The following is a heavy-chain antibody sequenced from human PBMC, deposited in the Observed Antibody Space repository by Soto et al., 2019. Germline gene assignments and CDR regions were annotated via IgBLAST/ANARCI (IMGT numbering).Heavy chain of an antibody. V-gene: IGHV4-59*01. CDR1: GGSISSYY. CDR2: IYYSGST. D-gene: IGHD3-22*01. CDR3: ARGPERDDSSGYGWFDP. J-gene: IGHJ5*02. Sequence: SETLSLTCTVSGGSISSYYWSWIRQPPGKGLEWIGYIYYSGSTNYNPSLKSRVTISVDTSKNQFSLKLSSVTAADTAVYYCARGPERDDSSGYGWFDPWGQGTLVTVSS.